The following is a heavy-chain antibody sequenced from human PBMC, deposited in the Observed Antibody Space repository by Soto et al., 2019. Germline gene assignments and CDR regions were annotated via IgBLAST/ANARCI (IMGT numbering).Heavy chain of an antibody. D-gene: IGHD2-2*01. V-gene: IGHV1-46*01. Sequence: ASVKVSCKASGYTFTRSGISWVRQAPGQGLEWMGVVNPSSGTTSYAQKFQGRVTMTRDTSTSTVYMELSSLRSEDTAVYYCATSLSIVFVPAADYYYYGMDVGGQGTTVTVSS. CDR3: ATSLSIVFVPAADYYYYGMDV. CDR2: VNPSSGTT. CDR1: GYTFTRSG. J-gene: IGHJ6*02.